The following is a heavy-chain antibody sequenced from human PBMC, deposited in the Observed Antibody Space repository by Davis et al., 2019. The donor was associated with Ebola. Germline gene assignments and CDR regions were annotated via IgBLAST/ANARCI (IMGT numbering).Heavy chain of an antibody. CDR2: LNPSDGST. CDR1: GYTFTSYY. Sequence: ASVKVSCKASGYTFTSYYMHWVRQAPGQGLEWMGILNPSDGSTTYAQKFQGRITMTRDTSTSTVYMELSSLRSDDTGVYYCATHRAYNSGWYYLDYWGQGTLVTVSS. J-gene: IGHJ4*02. V-gene: IGHV1-46*01. D-gene: IGHD6-19*01. CDR3: ATHRAYNSGWYYLDY.